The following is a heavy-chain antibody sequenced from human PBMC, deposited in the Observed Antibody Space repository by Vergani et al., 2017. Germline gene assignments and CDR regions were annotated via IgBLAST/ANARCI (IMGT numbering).Heavy chain of an antibody. J-gene: IGHJ4*02. D-gene: IGHD3-3*01. CDR3: ARETYTVPVFWSGYNYYFDY. CDR1: GFTFSDYY. CDR2: IYYSGST. V-gene: IGHV4-38-2*02. Sequence: QVQLVESGGGLVKPGGSLRLSCAASGFTFSDYYMSWIRQAPGKGLEWIGSIYYSGSTYYNPSLKSRVTISVDTSKNQFSLKLSSVTAADTAVYYCARETYTVPVFWSGYNYYFDYWGQGTLVTVSS.